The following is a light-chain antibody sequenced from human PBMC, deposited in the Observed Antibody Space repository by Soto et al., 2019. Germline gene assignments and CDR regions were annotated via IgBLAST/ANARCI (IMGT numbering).Light chain of an antibody. V-gene: IGKV1-27*01. CDR1: QDIRTL. J-gene: IGKJ4*01. CDR3: HNYNSAPPAGA. Sequence: DVQMTQSPSSLSASVGDKVTITCRASQDIRTLLAWYQQRPGKVPKVLIYGASTLQSGVPSRFSGSGSGTEFTLTISSVQPEDVATYYCHNYNSAPPAGAFGGGTKVDLK. CDR2: GAS.